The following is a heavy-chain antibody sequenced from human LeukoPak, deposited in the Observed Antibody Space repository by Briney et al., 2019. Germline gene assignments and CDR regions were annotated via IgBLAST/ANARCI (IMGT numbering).Heavy chain of an antibody. J-gene: IGHJ4*02. Sequence: SETLSLTCTVSGGSISSYYWSWIRQPPGKGLEWIGEINHSGSTNYNPSLKSRVTISVDTSKNQFSLQLSSVTAADTAVYYCARGERGVDYWGQGTLVTVSS. CDR3: ARGERGVDY. CDR1: GGSISSYY. D-gene: IGHD2-8*01. CDR2: INHSGST. V-gene: IGHV4-34*01.